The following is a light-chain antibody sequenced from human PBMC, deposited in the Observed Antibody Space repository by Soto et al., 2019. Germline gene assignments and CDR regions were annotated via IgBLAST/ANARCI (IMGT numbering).Light chain of an antibody. CDR3: QQCHSSPT. CDR1: HNIDTF. J-gene: IGKJ3*01. CDR2: AAS. Sequence: DIQITQSPSSLSASVGDRVTITCRASHNIDTFLNWYQQEPGKAPKLLIYAASILQGGVPSRFSASGSGTDFTLTISSLQPEDFATYFCQQCHSSPTFGPGTKVDLK. V-gene: IGKV1-39*01.